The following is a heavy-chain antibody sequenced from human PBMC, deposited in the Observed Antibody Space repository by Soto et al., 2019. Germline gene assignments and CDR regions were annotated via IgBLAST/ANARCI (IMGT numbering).Heavy chain of an antibody. CDR3: ARTGFGTGWCFDY. J-gene: IGHJ4*02. V-gene: IGHV4-38-2*01. Sequence: SETLSLTCAVSCYSISNGYSWGWIRQPPGKGLEWIATIYHTGRSYYNPSLKSRFTISVNASNNQFSLKLTSVTAADTAVYYCARTGFGTGWCFDYWGQRALVTVSS. CDR1: CYSISNGYS. D-gene: IGHD6-19*01. CDR2: IYHTGRS.